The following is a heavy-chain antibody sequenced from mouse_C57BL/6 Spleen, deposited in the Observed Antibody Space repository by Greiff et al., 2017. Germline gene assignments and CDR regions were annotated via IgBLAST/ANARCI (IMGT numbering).Heavy chain of an antibody. V-gene: IGHV1-52*01. D-gene: IGHD1-1*01. CDR1: GYTFTSYW. Sequence: QVQLQQPGAELVRPGSSVKLSCKASGYTFTSYWMHWVKQRPIQGLEWIGNIDPSDSETHYNQKFKDKATLTVDKSSSTAYMQLSSLTSEDSAVYYCARSHYGSSRWYFDVWGTGTTVTVSS. J-gene: IGHJ1*03. CDR3: ARSHYGSSRWYFDV. CDR2: IDPSDSET.